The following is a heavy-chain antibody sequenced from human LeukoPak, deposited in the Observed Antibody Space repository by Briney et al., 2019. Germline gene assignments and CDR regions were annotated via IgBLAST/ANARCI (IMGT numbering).Heavy chain of an antibody. D-gene: IGHD6-19*01. CDR1: GGTFSSYA. CDR3: ARGVGVAGTIDRSVFPYYFDY. CDR2: IIPIFGTA. J-gene: IGHJ4*02. V-gene: IGHV1-69*01. Sequence: SVKVSCKASGGTFSSYAISWVRQAPGQGLEWMGGIIPIFGTANYAQKFQGRVTITADESTSTAYMELSSLRSEDTAVYYCARGVGVAGTIDRSVFPYYFDYWGQGTLVTVSS.